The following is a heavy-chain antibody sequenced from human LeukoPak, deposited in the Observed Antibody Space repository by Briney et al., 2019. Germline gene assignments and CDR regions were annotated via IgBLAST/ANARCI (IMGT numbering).Heavy chain of an antibody. CDR2: IKSDGSVT. CDR1: GFTFSSYW. D-gene: IGHD3-10*01. V-gene: IGHV3-74*01. CDR3: AKRGVVVRVILVGFHKEAYYFDS. Sequence: PGGSLRLSCAASGFTFSSYWMHWVRQAPGEGLVWVSRIKSDGSVTWYADSVKGRFTISRDNPKNTLYLQMNSLRAEDTAVYFCAKRGVVVRVILVGFHKEAYYFDSWGQGALVTVSS. J-gene: IGHJ4*02.